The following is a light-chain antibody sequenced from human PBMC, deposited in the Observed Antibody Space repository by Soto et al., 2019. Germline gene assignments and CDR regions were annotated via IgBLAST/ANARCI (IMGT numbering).Light chain of an antibody. CDR3: QTWGTGLLV. CDR1: SGHSSYA. V-gene: IGLV4-69*01. Sequence: QLVLTQSPSASASLGVSVKLTCTLSSGHSSYAIAWHQQQPEKGPRYLMKLNSDGSHSKGDGIPDRFSGSSSGAERYLTISSLQSEDEADYYCQTWGTGLLVFGGGTKVTVL. CDR2: LNSDGSH. J-gene: IGLJ3*02.